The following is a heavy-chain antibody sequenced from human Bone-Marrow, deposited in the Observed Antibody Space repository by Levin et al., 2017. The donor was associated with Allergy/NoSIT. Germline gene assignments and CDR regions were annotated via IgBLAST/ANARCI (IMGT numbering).Heavy chain of an antibody. V-gene: IGHV1-8*01. CDR1: GYTFTTYD. Sequence: GESLKISCKVSGYTFTTYDINWVRQAAGLGLEWMGWVNPNSGHTGYAQKFHGRVTMTWDTSFSTAYMELSSLRSEDTAIYYCARGRPDIIDEWWGQGTLVTVSS. CDR2: VNPNSGHT. J-gene: IGHJ4*02. D-gene: IGHD5-12*01. CDR3: ARGRPDIIDEW.